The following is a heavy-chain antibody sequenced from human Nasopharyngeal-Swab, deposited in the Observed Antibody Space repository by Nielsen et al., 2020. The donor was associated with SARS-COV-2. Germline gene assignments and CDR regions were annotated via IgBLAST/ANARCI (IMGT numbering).Heavy chain of an antibody. J-gene: IGHJ4*02. CDR3: ASSSWPKYYFDY. CDR1: GGSISSYY. CDR2: IYTSGST. Sequence: SETLSLTCIVSGGSISSYYWSWIRQPAGKGLEWIGRIYTSGSTNYNPSLKSRVTMSVDTSKNQFSLKLSSVTAADTAVYYCASSSWPKYYFDYWGQGTLVTVSS. V-gene: IGHV4-4*07. D-gene: IGHD6-13*01.